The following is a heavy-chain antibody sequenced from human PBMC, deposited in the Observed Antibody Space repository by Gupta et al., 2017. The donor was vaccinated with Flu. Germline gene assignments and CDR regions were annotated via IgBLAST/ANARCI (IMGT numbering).Heavy chain of an antibody. CDR2: TASTGKNV. CDR1: GSTFTDYF. D-gene: IGHD3-16*01. J-gene: IGHJ6*03. V-gene: IGHV3-11*01. Sequence: QATLAESGGGLVKAGGPLTLSCLASGSTFTDYFLTWIRTPPGPRPEWVTHTASTGKNVYYADSVKGRFTVVSDNSRNTVFLHMGGLRAEDTATYYCVRDRRDHVGGYYYYYMDVWGKGATVTVSS. CDR3: VRDRRDHVGGYYYYYMDV.